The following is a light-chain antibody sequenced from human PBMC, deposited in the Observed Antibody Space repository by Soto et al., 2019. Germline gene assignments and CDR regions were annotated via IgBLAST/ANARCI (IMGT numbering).Light chain of an antibody. Sequence: QSALTQPPSASGSPGQSVTISCTGTKNDIGVYDFVSWYQHHPGKAPRLIIYEVVQGPSGVPDRSSGSKSGNTASLTVSGLQAADEADYFCKSYAGSNTYVFGSGTKLTVL. CDR3: KSYAGSNTYV. CDR1: KNDIGVYDF. J-gene: IGLJ1*01. CDR2: EVV. V-gene: IGLV2-8*01.